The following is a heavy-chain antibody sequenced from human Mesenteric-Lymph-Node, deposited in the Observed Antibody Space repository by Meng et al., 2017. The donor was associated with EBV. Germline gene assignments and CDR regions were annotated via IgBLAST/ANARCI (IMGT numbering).Heavy chain of an antibody. J-gene: IGHJ5*02. CDR1: GYTFIDYG. CDR2: INPNSGGT. CDR3: AREGLISAAGSFYP. Sequence: QVQLEQSGGEGKKPGASVKVSCKASGYTFIDYGVSWVRQTPGQGLEWMGRINPNSGGTNYAQKFQGRVTMTRDTSISTTYMELSKLRSDDTAVYFCAREGLISAAGSFYPWGQGTLVTVSS. V-gene: IGHV1-2*06. D-gene: IGHD6-13*01.